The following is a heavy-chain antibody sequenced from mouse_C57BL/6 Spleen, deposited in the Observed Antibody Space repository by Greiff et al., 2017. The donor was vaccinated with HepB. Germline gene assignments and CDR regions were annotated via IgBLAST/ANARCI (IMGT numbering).Heavy chain of an antibody. J-gene: IGHJ1*03. Sequence: EVMLVESGEGLVKPGGSLKLSCAASGFTFSSYAMSWVRQTPEKRLEWVAYISSGGDYIYYADTVKGRFTISRDNTRNTLYLQMSSLKSEDTAMYYCTRVPIYYGRGYFDVWGTGTTVTVSS. CDR2: ISSGGDYI. V-gene: IGHV5-9-1*02. CDR3: TRVPIYYGRGYFDV. CDR1: GFTFSSYA. D-gene: IGHD1-1*01.